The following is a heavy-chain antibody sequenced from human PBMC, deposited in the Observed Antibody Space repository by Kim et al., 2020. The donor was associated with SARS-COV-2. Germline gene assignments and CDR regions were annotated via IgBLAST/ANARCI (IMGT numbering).Heavy chain of an antibody. CDR2: INAGNGNT. J-gene: IGHJ4*02. CDR3: ARDAAVRGVIPFDY. Sequence: ASVKVSCKASGYTFTSYAMHWVRQAPGQRLEWMGWINAGNGNTKYSQKFQGRVTITRDTSASTAYMELSSLRSEDTAVYYCARDAAVRGVIPFDYWGQGTLVTVSS. D-gene: IGHD3-10*01. V-gene: IGHV1-3*01. CDR1: GYTFTSYA.